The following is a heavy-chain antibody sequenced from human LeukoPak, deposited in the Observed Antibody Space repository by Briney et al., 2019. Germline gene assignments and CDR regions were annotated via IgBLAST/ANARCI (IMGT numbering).Heavy chain of an antibody. V-gene: IGHV3-48*04. CDR2: ISSSSSTI. CDR3: ARDRTGAFDI. CDR1: GFTFISYS. Sequence: GGSLRLSCAASGFTFISYSMNWVRQAPGKGLEWVSYISSSSSTIYYAESVKGRFTISRDNAKNSLYLQMNSMRAEDTAVYYRARDRTGAFDIWGQGTMVTVSS. J-gene: IGHJ3*02. D-gene: IGHD1-14*01.